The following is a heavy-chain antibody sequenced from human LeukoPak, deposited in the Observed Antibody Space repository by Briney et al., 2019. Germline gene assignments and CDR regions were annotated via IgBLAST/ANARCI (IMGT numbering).Heavy chain of an antibody. CDR2: ISGSGGST. D-gene: IGHD5-18*01. J-gene: IGHJ4*02. CDR3: AKSGYSYGYFSDY. V-gene: IGHV3-23*01. CDR1: GFTFSSYA. Sequence: GGSLRLSCAASGFTFSSYAMSWVRQAPGKGLEWVSAISGSGGSTYYADSVRGRFTISRDNSKHTLYLQMNSLRAEDTAVYYCAKSGYSYGYFSDYWGPGTLVTVSS.